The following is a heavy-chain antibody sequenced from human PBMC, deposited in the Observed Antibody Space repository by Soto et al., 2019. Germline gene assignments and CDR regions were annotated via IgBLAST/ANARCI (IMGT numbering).Heavy chain of an antibody. CDR1: GFTFSSYS. D-gene: IGHD3-10*01. J-gene: IGHJ6*02. CDR3: ARDGPVRRSGVMDV. Sequence: GGSLRLSCAASGFTFSSYSMNWVRQAPGKGLEWVSSISSSSYIYYADSVKGRFTISRDNAKNSLYLQMNSLRAEDTAVYYCARDGPVRRSGVMDVWGQGTTVTVSS. CDR2: ISSSSYI. V-gene: IGHV3-21*01.